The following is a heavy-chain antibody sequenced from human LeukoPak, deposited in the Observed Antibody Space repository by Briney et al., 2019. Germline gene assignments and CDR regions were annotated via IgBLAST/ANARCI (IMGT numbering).Heavy chain of an antibody. CDR3: VKYNYGYFEY. Sequence: PGGSLRLSCAASGFTFTNYWMSWVRQAPGKGLEWVANIKQDGSENYYVDSVKGRFTISRDNAKNSLYLQMNSLTAEDTAVYYCVKYNYGYFEYWGQGTLVTVTS. J-gene: IGHJ4*02. D-gene: IGHD5-18*01. CDR2: IKQDGSEN. V-gene: IGHV3-7*01. CDR1: GFTFTNYW.